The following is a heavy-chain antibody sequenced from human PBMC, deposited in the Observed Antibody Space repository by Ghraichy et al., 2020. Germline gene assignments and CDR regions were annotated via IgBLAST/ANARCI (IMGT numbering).Heavy chain of an antibody. V-gene: IGHV3-21*01. CDR2: ISSSSSYI. CDR1: GFTFSSYS. CDR3: ARTNYDFWSGYYSNYFDY. D-gene: IGHD3-3*01. J-gene: IGHJ4*02. Sequence: GESLNISCAASGFTFSSYSMNWVRQAPGKGLEWVSSISSSSSYIYYADSVKGRFTISRDNAKNSLYLQMNSLRAEDTAVYYCARTNYDFWSGYYSNYFDYWGQGTLVTVSS.